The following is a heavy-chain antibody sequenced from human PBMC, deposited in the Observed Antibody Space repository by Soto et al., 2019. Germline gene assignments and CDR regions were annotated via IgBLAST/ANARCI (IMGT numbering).Heavy chain of an antibody. CDR3: ARDWPLYLGIAAAGGKNWFDP. Sequence: ASVKVSSKASGYTFTSYGISWVRQAPGQGLEWMGWISAYNGNTNYAQKLQGRVTMTTDTSTSTAYMELRSLRSDDTAVYHCARDWPLYLGIAAAGGKNWFDPWGQGTLVTVSS. CDR2: ISAYNGNT. J-gene: IGHJ5*02. V-gene: IGHV1-18*01. D-gene: IGHD6-13*01. CDR1: GYTFTSYG.